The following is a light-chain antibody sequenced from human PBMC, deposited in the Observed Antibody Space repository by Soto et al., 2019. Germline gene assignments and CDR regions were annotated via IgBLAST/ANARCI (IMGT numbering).Light chain of an antibody. CDR3: LLDFRYFWA. CDR2: AAY. V-gene: IGKV1-6*01. Sequence: AIQLTQSPSSLYASVGDRVTITCRASQAIRTALGWYKQKPGKVPKLLIYAAYILQSVVPSRFSGSGSGTDFTLTISSLQPEDFATYYCLLDFRYFWAFGQGTKVDIK. CDR1: QAIRTA. J-gene: IGKJ1*01.